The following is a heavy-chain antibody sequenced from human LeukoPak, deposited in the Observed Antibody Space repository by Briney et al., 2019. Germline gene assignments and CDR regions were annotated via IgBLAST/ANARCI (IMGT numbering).Heavy chain of an antibody. V-gene: IGHV4-34*01. Sequence: SETLSLTCAVYGGSFSGYYWSWIRQPPGKGLEWIGAINHSGSTNYNPSLKGRVTISVDTSKNQFSLKLSSVTAADTAVYYCGRDYCSGCSCFTLWYWGQGTLVTVSS. CDR1: GGSFSGYY. D-gene: IGHD2-15*01. CDR2: INHSGST. CDR3: GRDYCSGCSCFTLWY. J-gene: IGHJ4*02.